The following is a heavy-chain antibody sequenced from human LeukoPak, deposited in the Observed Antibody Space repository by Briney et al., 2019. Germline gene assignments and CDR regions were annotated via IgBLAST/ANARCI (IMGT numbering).Heavy chain of an antibody. D-gene: IGHD2-2*01. CDR2: ISGSGGST. V-gene: IGHV3-23*01. J-gene: IGHJ4*02. CDR1: GFTFSRYG. Sequence: ESGGSLRLSCAASGFTFSRYGMSWVRQAPGKGLEWVSAISGSGGSTYYADSVKGRFTISSDNSKNTLYLQMNSLRAEDTAVYYCATAPPLDCSSTSCYERHSSGWYVGFENYFDYWGQGTLVTVSS. CDR3: ATAPPLDCSSTSCYERHSSGWYVGFENYFDY.